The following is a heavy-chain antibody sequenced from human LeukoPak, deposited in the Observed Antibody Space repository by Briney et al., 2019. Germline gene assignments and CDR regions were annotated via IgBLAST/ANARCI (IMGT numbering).Heavy chain of an antibody. D-gene: IGHD3-22*01. CDR1: GGTFSSYA. CDR3: AVSRADSSGYYSDY. Sequence: SVKVSCKASGGTFSSYAISWVRQAPGQGLEWMGRIIPIFGTANYAQKFQGRVSITTDGSTSTAYMELSSLRSEDTAVYYCAVSRADSSGYYSDYWGQGTLVTVSS. J-gene: IGHJ4*02. CDR2: IIPIFGTA. V-gene: IGHV1-69*05.